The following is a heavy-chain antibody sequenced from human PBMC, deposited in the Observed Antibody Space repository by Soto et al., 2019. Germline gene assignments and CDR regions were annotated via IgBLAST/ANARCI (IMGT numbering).Heavy chain of an antibody. J-gene: IGHJ4*02. CDR2: LVPQFGTP. V-gene: IGHV1-69*01. CDR3: ARQNRDTPMVPFDV. D-gene: IGHD5-18*01. Sequence: QVQLVQSGAEVKKPGSSVKVSCLASRGTFNRYAINWVRQAPGHGLKWLGALVPQFGTPNYAQKFQDRVTIVAYESTNTTSMELRGLTSDDTAVYYCARQNRDTPMVPFDVWGQGTLVTVSS. CDR1: RGTFNRYA.